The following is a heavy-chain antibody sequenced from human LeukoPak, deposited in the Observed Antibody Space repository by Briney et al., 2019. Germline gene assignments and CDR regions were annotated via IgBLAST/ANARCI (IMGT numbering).Heavy chain of an antibody. D-gene: IGHD3-10*01. V-gene: IGHV1-2*02. CDR2: INPNSGGT. CDR3: ARDRGGGSGTYYILY. CDR1: GYTFTDYY. Sequence: ASVKASCKASGYTFTDYYMHWVRQAPGQGLEWMGWINPNSGGTNYAQKFQGRVTMTRDTSISTAYMELTSLRSDDTAVYYCARDRGGGSGTYYILYWGQGSLVTVSS. J-gene: IGHJ4*02.